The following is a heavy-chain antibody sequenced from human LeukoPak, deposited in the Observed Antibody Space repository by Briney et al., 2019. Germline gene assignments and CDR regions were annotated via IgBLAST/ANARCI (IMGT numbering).Heavy chain of an antibody. J-gene: IGHJ4*02. D-gene: IGHD5-12*01. CDR3: ARSGITTIPNFDY. V-gene: IGHV1-2*02. CDR2: MNPNSGAT. Sequence: ASVKVSCKASGYTFSGYYIHWLRQAPGQGLEWMGWMNPNSGATNNAQKFQGRVTLSRDTSISTAYMELSKLRSDDMAVYYCARSGITTIPNFDYWGQGTLVTVSS. CDR1: GYTFSGYY.